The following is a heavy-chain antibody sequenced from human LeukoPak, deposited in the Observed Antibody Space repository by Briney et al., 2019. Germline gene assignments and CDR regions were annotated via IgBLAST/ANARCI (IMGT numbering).Heavy chain of an antibody. V-gene: IGHV3-30*02. CDR2: IRYDGSNK. CDR1: GFTFSSAW. D-gene: IGHD3-22*01. J-gene: IGHJ4*02. CDR3: AKGQTYYYDSSGYRPFDY. Sequence: PGGSLRLSCAASGFTFSSAWMTWVRQAPGKGLEWVAFIRYDGSNKYYADSVKGRFTISRDNSKNTLYLQMNSLRAEDTAVYYCAKGQTYYYDSSGYRPFDYWGQGTLVTVSS.